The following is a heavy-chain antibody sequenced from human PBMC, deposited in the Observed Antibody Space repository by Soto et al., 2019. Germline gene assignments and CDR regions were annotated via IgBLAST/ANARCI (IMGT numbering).Heavy chain of an antibody. CDR3: ACRYCSSTSCTGGY. CDR1: GFTFSSYD. CDR2: ISYDGSNK. Sequence: QVQLVESGEGVVQPGRSLRLSCAASGFTFSSYDMHWVRQAPGKGLEWVAVISYDGSNKYYADSVKGRFTISRDNSKNTLDLQMNSLRAEDTAVYYCACRYCSSTSCTGGYWGQGTLVTVSS. D-gene: IGHD2-2*01. J-gene: IGHJ4*02. V-gene: IGHV3-30-3*01.